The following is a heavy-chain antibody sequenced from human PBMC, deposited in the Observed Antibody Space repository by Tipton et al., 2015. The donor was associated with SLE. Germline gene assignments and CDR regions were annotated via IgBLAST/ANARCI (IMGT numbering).Heavy chain of an antibody. D-gene: IGHD3-16*01. CDR2: ISHSGTT. CDR3: ARVTSTATYYEDF. J-gene: IGHJ4*02. V-gene: IGHV4-34*01. CDR1: GGFFSGHY. Sequence: TLSLTCAVYGGFFSGHYCTWIRQSPGKGLERIGDISHSGTTNYNSSLRGRVTISGDTSKNQFSLKLFSVTAADTAVYYCARVTSTATYYEDFWGQGTLVTVSS.